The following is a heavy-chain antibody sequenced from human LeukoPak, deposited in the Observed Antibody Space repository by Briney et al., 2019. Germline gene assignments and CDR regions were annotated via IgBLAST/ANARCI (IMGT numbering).Heavy chain of an antibody. J-gene: IGHJ3*02. CDR3: ARGGSSGWYRNAFDI. CDR1: GYTFTGYY. V-gene: IGHV1-2*02. Sequence: ASVKVSCKASGYTFTGYYMHWVRQAPGQGLEWMGWINPNSGGTNYAQKFQGRVTMTRDTSISTAYMELSRLRSDDTAVYYCARGGSSGWYRNAFDIWGQGTMVTVPS. CDR2: INPNSGGT. D-gene: IGHD6-19*01.